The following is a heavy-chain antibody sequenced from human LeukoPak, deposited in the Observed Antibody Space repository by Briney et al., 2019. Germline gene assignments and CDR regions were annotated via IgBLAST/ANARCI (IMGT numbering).Heavy chain of an antibody. D-gene: IGHD3-10*01. Sequence: PGGSLRLSCAASGFTFSNYWMHWVRQDPGQGLVWVSFINPDGSTTNYADSVKGRFTISRDNAKNALYLQMNSLRAEDTAVYYCAKDLHYGSADYWGQGTLVTVSS. V-gene: IGHV3-74*01. CDR1: GFTFSNYW. CDR2: INPDGSTT. CDR3: AKDLHYGSADY. J-gene: IGHJ4*02.